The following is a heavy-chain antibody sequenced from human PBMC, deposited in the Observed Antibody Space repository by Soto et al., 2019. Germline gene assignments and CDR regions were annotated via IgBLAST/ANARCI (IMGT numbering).Heavy chain of an antibody. CDR3: ARAFTRGYSRAPFDS. D-gene: IGHD5-12*01. J-gene: IGHJ5*01. V-gene: IGHV3-33*01. CDR1: GFDFSMSG. Sequence: QVHVVESGGGVVQPGRSLRLSCAASGFDFSMSGMHWVRQAPGKGLEWVALIWNSGSPQYYGDSVKGRFTISRDNSKNMVFLQMSSLRAEDTGVYYCARAFTRGYSRAPFDSWGQGALVTVSS. CDR2: IWNSGSPQ.